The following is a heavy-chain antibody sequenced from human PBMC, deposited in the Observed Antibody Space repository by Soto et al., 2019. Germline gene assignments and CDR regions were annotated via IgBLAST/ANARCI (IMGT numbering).Heavy chain of an antibody. V-gene: IGHV5-10-1*01. CDR1: GYNFTHDW. CDR2: IDASDSYA. Sequence: PGESLKISCKGSGYNFTHDWINWVRQKPGKGLEWVGRIDASDSYARYSPSLQGHVTLSVDNSISTAYLQWASLKASDTAMYYCARLGRTTVTTFDPWGQGTLVTVSS. D-gene: IGHD4-17*01. J-gene: IGHJ5*02. CDR3: ARLGRTTVTTFDP.